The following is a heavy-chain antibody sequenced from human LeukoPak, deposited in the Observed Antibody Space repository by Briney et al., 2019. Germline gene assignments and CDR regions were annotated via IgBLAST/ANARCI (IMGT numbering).Heavy chain of an antibody. CDR2: IYTSGST. D-gene: IGHD5-12*01. V-gene: IGHV4-4*07. CDR1: GGSISNYF. Sequence: SETLSLTCTVSGGSISNYFWSWVRQPAGKGLEWIGRIYTSGSTNYNPSLKSRVAISVDTSKNLFSLKLTSVTAADTAVYYCARHRGYSGGFDYWGQGTLVTVSS. J-gene: IGHJ4*02. CDR3: ARHRGYSGGFDY.